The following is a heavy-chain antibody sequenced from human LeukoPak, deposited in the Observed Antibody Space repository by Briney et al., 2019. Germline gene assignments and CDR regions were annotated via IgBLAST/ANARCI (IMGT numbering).Heavy chain of an antibody. V-gene: IGHV3-23*01. CDR1: GFTFSAYG. CDR2: ISDTVRDT. Sequence: SGGSLRLSCAASGFTFSAYGMSWVRQAPGKGLEWVSHISDTVRDTWYANSVKGRSIISRDNSRDTVYLQMSSLRPEDTALYFCAKDNYGGIFASWGQGTLVTVSS. J-gene: IGHJ4*02. CDR3: AKDNYGGIFAS. D-gene: IGHD4-17*01.